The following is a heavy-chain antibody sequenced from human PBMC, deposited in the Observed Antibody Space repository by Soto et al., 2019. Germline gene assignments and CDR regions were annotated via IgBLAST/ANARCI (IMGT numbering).Heavy chain of an antibody. Sequence: ASVKVSCKASGYSFTRYGIGWARQAPGQGLEWMGWINAYNGNTNYAQNLQGRLTLTTDTSTTTAYMDLRSLRSDNTAVYYCARDQGITTFGVYSMYYYGMDVWGQGTTVTVSS. CDR3: ARDQGITTFGVYSMYYYGMDV. D-gene: IGHD3-3*01. CDR2: INAYNGNT. CDR1: GYSFTRYG. J-gene: IGHJ6*02. V-gene: IGHV1-18*01.